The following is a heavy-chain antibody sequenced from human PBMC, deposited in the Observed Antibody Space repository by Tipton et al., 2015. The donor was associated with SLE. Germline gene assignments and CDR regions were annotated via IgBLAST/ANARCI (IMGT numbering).Heavy chain of an antibody. CDR3: ARDSAHYGSGDGAFDI. CDR2: IYTGGST. J-gene: IGHJ3*02. Sequence: TLSLTCTVSSGSTSGYYWSWIRQTAGKGLEWIGRIYTGGSTNYNPSFKSRVTMSIDKSRNQFSLKLSSVTAADTAVYYCARDSAHYGSGDGAFDIWGQGTMITVSS. CDR1: SGSTSGYY. D-gene: IGHD3-10*01. V-gene: IGHV4-4*07.